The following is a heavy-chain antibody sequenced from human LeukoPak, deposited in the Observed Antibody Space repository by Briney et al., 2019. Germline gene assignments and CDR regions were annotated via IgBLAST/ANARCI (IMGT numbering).Heavy chain of an antibody. J-gene: IGHJ5*02. CDR2: IYYSGST. CDR3: ARDTAGDVWFDP. D-gene: IGHD7-27*01. Sequence: SETLSLTCTVSGGSISSYYRSWIRQPPGKGLEWIGYIYYSGSTNYNPSLKSRVTISVDTSKNQFSLKLSSVTAADTAVYYCARDTAGDVWFDPWGQGTLVTVSS. CDR1: GGSISSYY. V-gene: IGHV4-59*01.